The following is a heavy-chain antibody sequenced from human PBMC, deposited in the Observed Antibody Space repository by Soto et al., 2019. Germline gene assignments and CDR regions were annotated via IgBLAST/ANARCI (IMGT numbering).Heavy chain of an antibody. CDR2: ISAYNGNT. D-gene: IGHD3-22*01. J-gene: IGHJ6*02. CDR3: ARDFITFYYYHYGMDG. Sequence: ASVNLACTASGYTFTSYGISWVRQAPGHGLEWMGWISAYNGNTNYAQKLQGRVTMTTDTSTSTAYMELRSLRSDDTAVYYCARDFITFYYYHYGMDGRGQGTTVTVFS. CDR1: GYTFTSYG. V-gene: IGHV1-18*01.